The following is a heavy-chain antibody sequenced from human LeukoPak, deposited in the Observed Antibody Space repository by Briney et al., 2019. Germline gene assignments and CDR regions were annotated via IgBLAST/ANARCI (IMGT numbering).Heavy chain of an antibody. D-gene: IGHD2-2*01. CDR3: AREGAVPAAIPFDP. CDR2: INAGNGNT. CDR1: GYTLTSYA. J-gene: IGHJ5*02. V-gene: IGHV1-3*01. Sequence: GASVKVSCKASGYTLTSYAMHWVRQAPGQRLEWMGWINAGNGNTKYSQKFQGRVTITRDTSASTAYMELSSLRSEDTAVYYCAREGAVPAAIPFDPWGQGTLVTVSS.